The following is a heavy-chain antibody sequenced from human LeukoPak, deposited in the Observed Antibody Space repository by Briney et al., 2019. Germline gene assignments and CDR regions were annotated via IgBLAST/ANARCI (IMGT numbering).Heavy chain of an antibody. J-gene: IGHJ4*02. CDR1: GFTFSNYA. V-gene: IGHV3-23*01. CDR3: AKSRSGVSSCYNY. D-gene: IGHD2-15*01. CDR2: ISGSDDNT. Sequence: GGSLRLSCAASGFTFSNYAMSWVRRAPGKGLEWVSAISGSDDNTYYADSVRGRFTISRDNSKNTLYLQMNSLRAEDTAIYFCAKSRSGVSSCYNYWGQGTLVTVSS.